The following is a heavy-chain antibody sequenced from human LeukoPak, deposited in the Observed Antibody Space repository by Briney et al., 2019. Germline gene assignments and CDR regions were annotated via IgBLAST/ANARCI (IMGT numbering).Heavy chain of an antibody. V-gene: IGHV1-2*02. D-gene: IGHD6-19*01. Sequence: ASVTVSFTASAYTFTVNYMHWERHAHGQGHEWMGWINPNSGGTNYAQQFQGRVTMTRDTSISTAYMELSRLRSDDTAVYYCAYSSGWSSPVGAFDIWGQGTMVTVSS. CDR3: AYSSGWSSPVGAFDI. CDR1: AYTFTVNY. J-gene: IGHJ3*02. CDR2: INPNSGGT.